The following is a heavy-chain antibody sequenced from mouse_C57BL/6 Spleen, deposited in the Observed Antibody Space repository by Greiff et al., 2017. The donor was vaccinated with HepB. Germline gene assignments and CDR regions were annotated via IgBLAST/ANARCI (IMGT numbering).Heavy chain of an antibody. V-gene: IGHV2-6*01. CDR3: ASARYGSSFAY. CDR1: GFSLTSYG. Sequence: VMLVESGPGLVAPSQSLSITCTVSGFSLTSYGVDWVRQSPGKGLEWLGVIWGVGSTNYNSALKSRLSISKDNSKSQVFLKMNSLQTDDTAMYYCASARYGSSFAYWGQGTLVTVSA. J-gene: IGHJ3*01. D-gene: IGHD1-1*01. CDR2: IWGVGST.